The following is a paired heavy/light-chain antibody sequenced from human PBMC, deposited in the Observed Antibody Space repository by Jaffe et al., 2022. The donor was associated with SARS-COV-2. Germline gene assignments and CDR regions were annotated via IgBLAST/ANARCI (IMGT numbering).Heavy chain of an antibody. CDR1: GFTFSNFA. CDR2: ISYDGSHQ. D-gene: IGHD1-26*01. Sequence: QEQLVESGGGVVQSGRSLRLSCEASGFTFSNFAMHWVRQAPGKGLEWVAGISYDGSHQYYADSVKGRFTISRDKSQNTLSLQMNSLRTEDTALYYCARVNGWYSDYYYTLNVWGQGTTVTVSS. J-gene: IGHJ6*02. V-gene: IGHV3-30*04. CDR3: ARVNGWYSDYYYTLNV.
Light chain of an antibody. CDR2: KAS. Sequence: DIQMTQSPSTLSASVGDRVTITCRASQSISSWLAWYQQKPGKAPNLLIYKASSLESGVPSRFSGSGSGTDFTLTISSLQPDDFTTYYCQQYNSYPWTFGQGTKVEIK. CDR3: QQYNSYPWT. V-gene: IGKV1-5*03. J-gene: IGKJ1*01. CDR1: QSISSW.